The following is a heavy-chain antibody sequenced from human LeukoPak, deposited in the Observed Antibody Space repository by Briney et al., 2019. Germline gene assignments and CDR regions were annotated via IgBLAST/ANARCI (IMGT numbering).Heavy chain of an antibody. Sequence: SETLSLTCAVYGGSFSGYFWSWIRQPPGKGLEWIGEINHSGSTNYNPSLKSRVTISVDPSKNQFSLKLTSVTAADTAVYYCARGGLGSTDYYYYYYMDVWGKGTTVTVSS. J-gene: IGHJ6*03. CDR1: GGSFSGYF. CDR3: ARGGLGSTDYYYYYYMDV. D-gene: IGHD6-13*01. CDR2: INHSGST. V-gene: IGHV4-34*01.